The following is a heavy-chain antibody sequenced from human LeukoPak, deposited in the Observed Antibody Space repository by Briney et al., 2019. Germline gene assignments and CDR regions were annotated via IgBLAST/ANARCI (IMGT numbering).Heavy chain of an antibody. CDR2: ISYDGSNK. V-gene: IGHV3-30-3*01. CDR1: GFTFSSYA. CDR3: ARSGVYIVAMYYFDY. Sequence: GGSLRLSCAASGFTFSSYAMHWVHQAPGKGLEWVAVISYDGSNKYYADSVKGRFTISRDNSKNTLYLQMNSLRAEDTAVYYCARSGVYIVAMYYFDYWGQGTLVTVSS. J-gene: IGHJ4*02. D-gene: IGHD5-12*01.